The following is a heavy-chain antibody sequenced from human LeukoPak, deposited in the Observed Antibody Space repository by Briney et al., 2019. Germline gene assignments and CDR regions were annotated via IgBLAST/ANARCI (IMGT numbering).Heavy chain of an antibody. J-gene: IGHJ6*02. CDR1: GGSISSGGYY. V-gene: IGHV4-31*03. CDR2: IYYSGST. CDR3: ARETGYYDSRGFYYYYYGMDV. Sequence: SQTLSLTCTVSGGSISSGGYYWSWIRQHPGKGLEWIGYIYYSGSTYYNPSLKSRVTISVDTSKNQFSLKLSSVTAADTAVCYCARETGYYDSRGFYYYYYGMDVWGQGATVTVSS. D-gene: IGHD3-22*01.